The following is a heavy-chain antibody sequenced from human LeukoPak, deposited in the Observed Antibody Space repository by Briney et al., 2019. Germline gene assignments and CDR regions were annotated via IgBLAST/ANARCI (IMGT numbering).Heavy chain of an antibody. J-gene: IGHJ3*02. CDR1: GGSISSYY. CDR2: IYYSGST. CDR3: ARDKVVGTGDAFDI. V-gene: IGHV4-59*01. Sequence: PSETLSLTCTVSGGSISSYYWSWIRQPPGKGLEWIGYIYYSGSTNYNPSLKSRVTISGDTSKNQFSLKLSSVTAADTAVYYCARDKVVGTGDAFDIWGQGTMVTVSS. D-gene: IGHD6-19*01.